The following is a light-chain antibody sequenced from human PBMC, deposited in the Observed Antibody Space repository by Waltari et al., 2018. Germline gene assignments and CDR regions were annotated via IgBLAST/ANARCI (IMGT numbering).Light chain of an antibody. V-gene: IGKV3-20*01. Sequence: EIVLTQSPGTLSLSPGESVTLSCRASQSVSSNYLACYQQKPGQAPRLLIFGASRRATGIPDRFSGSGSGTDFILTISRLEPEDFAVYYCQQYGSSPLTFGGGTKVEIK. CDR1: QSVSSNY. J-gene: IGKJ4*01. CDR2: GAS. CDR3: QQYGSSPLT.